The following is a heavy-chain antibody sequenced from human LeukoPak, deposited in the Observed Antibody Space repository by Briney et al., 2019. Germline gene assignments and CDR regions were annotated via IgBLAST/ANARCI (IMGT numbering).Heavy chain of an antibody. V-gene: IGHV3-23*01. J-gene: IGHJ6*03. Sequence: GGSLRLSCAASGFTFSSYAMSWVRQAPGKGLEWVSAISGSGGSTYYADSVKGRFTISRDNSKNTLYLQMNSRRAEDTAVYYCAKGGSSSVYYYYYMDVWGKGTTVTVSS. CDR1: GFTFSSYA. CDR2: ISGSGGST. D-gene: IGHD6-6*01. CDR3: AKGGSSSVYYYYYMDV.